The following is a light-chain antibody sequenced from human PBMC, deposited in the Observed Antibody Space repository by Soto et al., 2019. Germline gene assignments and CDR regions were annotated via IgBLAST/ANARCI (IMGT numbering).Light chain of an antibody. CDR1: TNDIGTYTY. V-gene: IGLV2-14*03. J-gene: IGLJ2*01. Sequence: QSVLTQPASVAGSPGQSITISCTGTTNDIGTYTYVSWYQQHPDKAPKLIIYEVTNPPSGVSNRFSGSKSGNTASLTISGLQAEDEAHYYCSSYTSTSSYVVFGGGTKLTVL. CDR2: EVT. CDR3: SSYTSTSSYVV.